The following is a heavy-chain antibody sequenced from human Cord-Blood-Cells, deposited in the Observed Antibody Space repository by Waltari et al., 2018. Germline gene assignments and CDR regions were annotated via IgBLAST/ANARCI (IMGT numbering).Heavy chain of an antibody. Sequence: QVQLVQSGAEVKKPGASVKVSCKASGYTFTSYAMHWVRQAPGQRLEWMGWLNAGNGNTKYSQKFQGRVTITRDTSASTAYMELSSLRSEDTAVYYCARVGSYRDAFDIWGQGTMVTVSS. D-gene: IGHD5-18*01. CDR2: LNAGNGNT. CDR3: ARVGSYRDAFDI. V-gene: IGHV1-3*01. J-gene: IGHJ3*02. CDR1: GYTFTSYA.